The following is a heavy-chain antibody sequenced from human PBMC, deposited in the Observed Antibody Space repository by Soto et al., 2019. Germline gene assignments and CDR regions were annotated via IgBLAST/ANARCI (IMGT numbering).Heavy chain of an antibody. CDR2: INPNSGGT. J-gene: IGHJ4*02. D-gene: IGHD5-12*01. CDR3: ARDLGGYDLDY. V-gene: IGHV1-2*02. Sequence: VASVKVSCKASGYTFTGYYMHWVRQAPGQGLEWMGWINPNSGGTNYAQKFQGRVTMTRDTSMSTAYMELRSLRSDDTAVYYCARDLGGYDLDYWGQGTLVTVSS. CDR1: GYTFTGYY.